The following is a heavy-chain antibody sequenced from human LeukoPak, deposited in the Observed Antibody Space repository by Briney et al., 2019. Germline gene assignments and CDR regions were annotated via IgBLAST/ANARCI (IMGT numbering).Heavy chain of an antibody. V-gene: IGHV3-21*01. J-gene: IGHJ3*02. CDR3: ARSTRRQNDALDI. Sequence: PGGSLRLSCAASGFTFSSYSVNWVRQAPGKGLEWVSSISERSSYIYYADSMKGRFTISRDNAKNSLYLQMNSLRAEDTAVYYCARSTRRQNDALDIWGQGTVVTVS. CDR2: ISERSSYI. CDR1: GFTFSSYS.